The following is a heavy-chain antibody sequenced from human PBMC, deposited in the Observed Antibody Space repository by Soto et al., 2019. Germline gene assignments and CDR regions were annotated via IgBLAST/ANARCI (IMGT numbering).Heavy chain of an antibody. Sequence: SETLSLTCTVSGGSISSYYWSWIRQPPGKGLEWIGYIYYSGSTNYNPSLKSRVTISVDTAKNQFSLKLSSVTAADTAVYYCAREGVLRFLEWTDTTDYGMDVWGQGTTVTVSS. CDR1: GGSISSYY. CDR2: IYYSGST. D-gene: IGHD3-3*01. V-gene: IGHV4-59*01. CDR3: AREGVLRFLEWTDTTDYGMDV. J-gene: IGHJ6*02.